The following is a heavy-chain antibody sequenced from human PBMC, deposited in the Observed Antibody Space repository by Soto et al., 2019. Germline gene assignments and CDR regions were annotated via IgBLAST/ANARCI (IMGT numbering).Heavy chain of an antibody. J-gene: IGHJ3*01. CDR3: ARESYTHESFDL. Sequence: VQLVQSGAEVKEPGASVKVSCQASGYTFTGHVIHWVRQAPGQGLEWMGSINPNSGLRTYAERFRGRVTMTRDMSSRTVYMDLSSLPFDDTAVYYCARESYTHESFDLWGQGKTVTVSS. V-gene: IGHV1-2*02. CDR2: INPNSGLR. D-gene: IGHD3-10*01. CDR1: GYTFTGHV.